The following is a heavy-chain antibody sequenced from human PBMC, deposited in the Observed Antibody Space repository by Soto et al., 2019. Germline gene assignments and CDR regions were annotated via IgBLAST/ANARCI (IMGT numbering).Heavy chain of an antibody. CDR3: ATKNVTTPGNY. J-gene: IGHJ4*02. V-gene: IGHV4-4*02. CDR2: ISHSGTT. Sequence: QVQLQESGPGLVEPSGTLSLTSAVSLVSISSGNWWSWVRQPPGRGLEYNGEISHSGTTNYNPSLESRLTISLDASKNQFSLKLTSVTAADTAVYYCATKNVTTPGNYWGQGTLVIVSS. CDR1: LVSISSGNW. D-gene: IGHD1-1*01.